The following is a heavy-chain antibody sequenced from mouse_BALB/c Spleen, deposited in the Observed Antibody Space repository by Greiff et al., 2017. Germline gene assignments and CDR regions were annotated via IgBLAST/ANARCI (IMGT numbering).Heavy chain of an antibody. CDR2: INPSTGYT. J-gene: IGHJ2*01. D-gene: IGHD1-2*01. CDR3: ARRGYGIDY. V-gene: IGHV1-7*01. CDR1: GYTFTSYW. Sequence: LQESGAELAKPGASVKMSCKASGYTFTSYWMHWVKQRPGQGLEWIGYINPSTGYTEYNQKFKDKATLTVDKSSSTAYMQLNSLTSEDSAVYYCARRGYGIDYWGQGTTLTVSS.